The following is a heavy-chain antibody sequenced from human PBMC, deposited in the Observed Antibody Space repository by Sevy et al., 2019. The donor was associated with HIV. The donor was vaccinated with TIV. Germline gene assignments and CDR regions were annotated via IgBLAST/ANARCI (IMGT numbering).Heavy chain of an antibody. Sequence: SETLSLTCTVSGGSITSLYWNWIRQPPGKGLEWIANIYYNGHINYNPSLKSRVTLSLDTTKNQFSLRLSSVTAADSAMYYCAGENAWGRGYSWGQGTLVTVSS. J-gene: IGHJ4*02. CDR1: GGSITSLY. CDR2: IYYNGHI. CDR3: AGENAWGRGYS. D-gene: IGHD1-26*01. V-gene: IGHV4-59*08.